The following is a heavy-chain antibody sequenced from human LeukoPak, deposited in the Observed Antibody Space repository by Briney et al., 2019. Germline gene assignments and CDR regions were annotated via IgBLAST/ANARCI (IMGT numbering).Heavy chain of an antibody. CDR3: AKDESYSSGWLFDY. CDR1: GFTFSSYG. V-gene: IGHV3-30*02. D-gene: IGHD6-19*01. Sequence: GGSLRLSCAASGFTFSSYGMHWVRQAPGKGLEWVAFIRYDGSNKYYADSVKGRFTISRDNSKNTLYLQMNSLRAEDTAVYYCAKDESYSSGWLFDYWGQGTLVTVSS. J-gene: IGHJ4*02. CDR2: IRYDGSNK.